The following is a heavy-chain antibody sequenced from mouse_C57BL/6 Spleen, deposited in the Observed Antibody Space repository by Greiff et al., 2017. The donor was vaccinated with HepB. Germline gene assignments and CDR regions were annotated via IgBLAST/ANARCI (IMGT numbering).Heavy chain of an antibody. CDR3: ARRGMGSSEGYFDY. CDR2: IYPGDGDT. V-gene: IGHV1-80*01. CDR1: GYAFSSYW. Sequence: VQLHQSGAELVKPGASVKISCKASGYAFSSYWMNWVKQRPGKGLEWIGQIYPGDGDTNYNGKFKGKATLTADKSSSTAYMQLSSLTSEDSAVYFCARRGMGSSEGYFDYWGQGTTLTVSS. J-gene: IGHJ2*01. D-gene: IGHD1-1*01.